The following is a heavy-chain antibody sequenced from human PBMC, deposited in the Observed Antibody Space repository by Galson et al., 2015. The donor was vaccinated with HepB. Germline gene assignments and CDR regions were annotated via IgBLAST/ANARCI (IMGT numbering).Heavy chain of an antibody. CDR1: GYTFTTYV. J-gene: IGHJ4*02. CDR2: LNAGHSNT. D-gene: IGHD3-16*01. CDR3: ARDGKSSSLYRGAFDY. V-gene: IGHV1-3*01. Sequence: SVKVSCKASGYTFTTYVLHWVRQAPGERLEWMGCLNAGHSNTRYSQNFQGRVTITSDTSATTAYMELSSLTSQDTAVYYCARDGKSSSLYRGAFDYWGQGTLVTVSS.